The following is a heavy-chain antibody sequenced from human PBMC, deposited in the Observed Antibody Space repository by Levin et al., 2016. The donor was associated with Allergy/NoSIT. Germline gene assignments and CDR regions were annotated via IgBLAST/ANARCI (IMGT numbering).Heavy chain of an antibody. CDR3: AKFGLYYDILTGYYDAGMDV. D-gene: IGHD3-9*01. CDR1: GFTFSSYA. J-gene: IGHJ6*02. V-gene: IGHV3-23*01. CDR2: ISGSGGSI. Sequence: GESLKISCAASGFTFSSYAMSWVRQAPGKGLEWVSAISGSGGSIYYADSVKGRFTISRDNSKNTLYLQMNSLRAEDTAVYYCAKFGLYYDILTGYYDAGMDVWGQGTTVTVSS.